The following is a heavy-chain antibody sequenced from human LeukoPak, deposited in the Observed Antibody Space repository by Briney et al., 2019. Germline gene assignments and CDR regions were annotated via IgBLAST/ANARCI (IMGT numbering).Heavy chain of an antibody. V-gene: IGHV1-24*01. CDR1: GYTLTELS. CDR2: FDPEDGET. J-gene: IGHJ4*02. CDR3: ATRFMTTVTTSLTDY. Sequence: ASVKVSCKVSGYTLTELSMHWVRQAPGKGLEWMGGFDPEDGETIYAQKFRGRVTMTEDTSKDTAYMELSSLRSEDTAVYYCATRFMTTVTTSLTDYWGQGTLVTVSS. D-gene: IGHD4-17*01.